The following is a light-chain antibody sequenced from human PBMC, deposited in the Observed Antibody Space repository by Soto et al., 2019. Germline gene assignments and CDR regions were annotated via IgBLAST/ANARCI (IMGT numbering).Light chain of an antibody. CDR2: KAP. V-gene: IGKV1-5*03. CDR3: QHSNSYSEA. Sequence: DVQMTQSQSSLSASVGDRVTLTCRASQDIRTYLNWYQQKPGKAPKLLIYKAPTLKSGVPSRFSGSGSGTEFTLTISSLQPDDFATYYCQHSNSYSEAFGQGTKVDI. CDR1: QDIRTY. J-gene: IGKJ1*01.